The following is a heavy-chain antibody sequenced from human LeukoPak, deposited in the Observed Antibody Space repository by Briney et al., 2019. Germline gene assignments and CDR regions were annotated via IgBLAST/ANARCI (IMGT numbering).Heavy chain of an antibody. CDR3: ARGPPYYDILTGSDY. V-gene: IGHV4-34*01. Sequence: SETLSLTCAVYGGSFSGYYWSWIRQPPGKGLEWIGEINHSGSTNYNPFLKSRVTISVDTSKNQFSLKLSSVTAADTAVYYCARGPPYYDILTGSDYWGQGTLVTVSS. CDR1: GGSFSGYY. CDR2: INHSGST. J-gene: IGHJ4*02. D-gene: IGHD3-9*01.